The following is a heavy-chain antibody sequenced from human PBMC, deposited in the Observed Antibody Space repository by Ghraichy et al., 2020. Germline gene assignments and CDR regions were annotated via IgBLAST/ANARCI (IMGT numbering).Heavy chain of an antibody. D-gene: IGHD6-19*01. CDR2: IKQDGSEK. CDR1: GFTFNNYW. V-gene: IGHV3-7*03. J-gene: IGHJ6*02. Sequence: GSLRLSCAVSGFTFNNYWMSLVRQAPGKGLEWVANIKQDGSEKNYVDSVRGRFIISRDNAKNSLYFQMNSLRAEDTAVYYCARGVSSGWYTLGKFYYAMDVWGQGTTVTVSS. CDR3: ARGVSSGWYTLGKFYYAMDV.